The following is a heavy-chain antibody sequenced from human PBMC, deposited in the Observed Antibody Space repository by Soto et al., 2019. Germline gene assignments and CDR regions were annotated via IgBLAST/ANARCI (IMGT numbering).Heavy chain of an antibody. Sequence: EVQLVESGGGLVQPGRSLRLSCVASGFTFDDYAMHWVRQGPGKGLEWVSGISWNSGSIGYADSVKGRFTISRDNAKNSLYLQMNSLRAEDTALYYCAKGYSSLTDYYYYMDVWGKGTTVTVSS. CDR2: ISWNSGSI. D-gene: IGHD6-6*01. V-gene: IGHV3-9*01. J-gene: IGHJ6*03. CDR1: GFTFDDYA. CDR3: AKGYSSLTDYYYYMDV.